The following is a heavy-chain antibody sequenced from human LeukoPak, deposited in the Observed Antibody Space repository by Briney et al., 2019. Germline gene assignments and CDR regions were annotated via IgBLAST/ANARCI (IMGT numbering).Heavy chain of an antibody. V-gene: IGHV1-2*02. J-gene: IGHJ3*02. CDR1: GYTFTGHY. CDR3: ARGLQENLAWLTAFSAFDI. Sequence: ASVKVSCKASGYTFTGHYMHWVRQAPGQGLEWMGWINPKNAGTNYAQKFQGRVTMTRDTSTGTVYMELSRLRSDDTAVYYCARGLQENLAWLTAFSAFDIWGQGTMVTVSS. CDR2: INPKNAGT. D-gene: IGHD6-19*01.